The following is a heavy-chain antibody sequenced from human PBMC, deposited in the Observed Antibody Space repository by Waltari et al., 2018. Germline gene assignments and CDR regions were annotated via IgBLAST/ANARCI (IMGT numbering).Heavy chain of an antibody. D-gene: IGHD4-17*01. J-gene: IGHJ4*02. V-gene: IGHV3-48*01. CDR2: ISSSSSTI. Sequence: EVQLVESGGGLVQPGGSLRLSCSASGFTFSSYSMHWVSPAPGKGLEWFSYISSSSSTIYYADSVKGRFTISRDNAKNSLYLQMNSLRAEDTAVYYCARGFYGDYLPDLDYWGQGTLVTVSS. CDR1: GFTFSSYS. CDR3: ARGFYGDYLPDLDY.